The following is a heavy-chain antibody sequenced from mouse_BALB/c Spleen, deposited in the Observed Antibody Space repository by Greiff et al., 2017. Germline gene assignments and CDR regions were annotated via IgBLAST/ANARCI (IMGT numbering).Heavy chain of an antibody. D-gene: IGHD2-4*01. V-gene: IGHV1-82*01. Sequence: QVQLKESGPELVKPGASVKISCKASGYAFSSSWMNWVKQRPGQGLEWIGRIYPGDGDTNYNGKFKGKATLTADKSSSTAYMQLSSLTSVDSAVYFCARPYDYEGYFDVWGAGTTVTVSS. J-gene: IGHJ1*01. CDR1: GYAFSSSW. CDR2: IYPGDGDT. CDR3: ARPYDYEGYFDV.